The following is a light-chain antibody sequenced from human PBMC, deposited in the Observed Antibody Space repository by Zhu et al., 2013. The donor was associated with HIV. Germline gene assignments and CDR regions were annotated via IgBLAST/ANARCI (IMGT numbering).Light chain of an antibody. Sequence: QSALTQPASVSGSPGQSITISCTGTSSDVGSYNLVSWYQQHPGKAPKLMIYEVSKRPSGVSNRFSGSKSGNTASLTISGLQAEDEADYYCSSYTSSSTLKVFGGGTKLTVL. CDR2: EVS. CDR3: SSYTSSSTLKV. J-gene: IGLJ2*01. CDR1: SSDVGSYNL. V-gene: IGLV2-14*02.